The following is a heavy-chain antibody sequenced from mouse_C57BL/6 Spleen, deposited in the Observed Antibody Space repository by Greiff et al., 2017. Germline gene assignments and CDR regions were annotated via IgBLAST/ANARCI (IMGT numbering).Heavy chain of an antibody. J-gene: IGHJ3*01. V-gene: IGHV8-12*01. Sequence: QVTLKESGPGILQSSQTLSLTCSFSGFSLSTSGMGVCWIRQPSGKGLEWLAHIYWDDDKRYNPSLKRRLTISKDTSRNQVCLKITGVDTAYTATYYCARAPYDYEFAYGGQGTLVTVSA. CDR3: ARAPYDYEFAY. CDR1: GFSLSTSGMG. D-gene: IGHD2-4*01. CDR2: IYWDDDK.